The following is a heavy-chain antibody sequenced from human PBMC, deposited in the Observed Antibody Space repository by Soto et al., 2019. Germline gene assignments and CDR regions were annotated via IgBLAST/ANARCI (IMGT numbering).Heavy chain of an antibody. V-gene: IGHV3-30-3*01. J-gene: IGHJ4*02. CDR3: ARDFRLGQSFDWSHIFEY. CDR1: GFTFNNYA. D-gene: IGHD3-9*01. CDR2: ISYDGSTK. Sequence: QVQLVESGGGVVQPGRSLRLSCAASGFTFNNYAMDWVRQAPGKGLEWVAVISYDGSTKYYADSVKGRFTISRDNSKNTLFLQMNNLRAEDTAVYYCARDFRLGQSFDWSHIFEYWGQGTLVTVSS.